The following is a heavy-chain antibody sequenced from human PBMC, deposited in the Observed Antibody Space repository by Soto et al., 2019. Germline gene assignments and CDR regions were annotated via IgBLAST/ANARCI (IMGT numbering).Heavy chain of an antibody. Sequence: SETLSLTCAVSGGSISSGGYSWSWIRQPPGKGLEWIGYIYHSGSTYYNPSLKSRVTISVDRSKNQFSLKLSSVTAADTAVYYCARGQGYGDLRYFDYWGEGTLVTVSS. J-gene: IGHJ4*02. CDR3: ARGQGYGDLRYFDY. CDR1: GGSISSGGYS. D-gene: IGHD4-17*01. CDR2: IYHSGST. V-gene: IGHV4-30-2*01.